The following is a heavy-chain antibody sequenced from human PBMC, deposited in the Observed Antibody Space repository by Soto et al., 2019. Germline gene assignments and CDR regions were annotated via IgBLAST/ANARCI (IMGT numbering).Heavy chain of an antibody. V-gene: IGHV4-30-2*01. CDR1: GGSISSGGYS. CDR3: ARAIDYYGSGSYYPESNWFDP. J-gene: IGHJ5*02. Sequence: QLQLQESGSGLVKPSQTLSLTCAVSGGSISSGGYSWSWIRQPPGKGLEWIGYIYHSGSTYYNPSLKSRVTISVDRSKNPFSLKLSSVTAADTAVYYCARAIDYYGSGSYYPESNWFDPWGQGTLVTVSS. D-gene: IGHD3-10*01. CDR2: IYHSGST.